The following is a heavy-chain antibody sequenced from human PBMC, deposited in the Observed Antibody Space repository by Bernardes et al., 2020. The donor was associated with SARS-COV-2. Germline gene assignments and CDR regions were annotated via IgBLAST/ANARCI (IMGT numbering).Heavy chain of an antibody. CDR2: IYVSGST. D-gene: IGHD2-21*01. V-gene: IGHV4-39*01. J-gene: IGHJ4*02. Sequence: SETLSLTCSVSSGSMTNLYFWGWIRQPPGKGLEWIGSIYVSGSTYYNSSLKSRVTISIDTSRNQFSLRLNSVSAADTAVYYCARLGGDQRIDSWGQGTLVTVSS. CDR1: SGSMTNLYF. CDR3: ARLGGDQRIDS.